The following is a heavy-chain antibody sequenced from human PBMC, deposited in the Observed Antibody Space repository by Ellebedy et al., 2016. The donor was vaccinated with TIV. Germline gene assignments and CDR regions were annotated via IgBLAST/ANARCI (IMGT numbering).Heavy chain of an antibody. J-gene: IGHJ4*02. V-gene: IGHV3-23*01. CDR2: ISGSGGST. Sequence: GGSLRLSCAVSGFTFSSYAMSWVRQAPGKGLEWVSIISGSGGSTYYTDSVKGRFTISRDNSKNKLYLQMNSLRAEDTAVYYCAKRPITMVVLAEYYFDYWGQGTLVTVSS. CDR1: GFTFSSYA. D-gene: IGHD3-22*01. CDR3: AKRPITMVVLAEYYFDY.